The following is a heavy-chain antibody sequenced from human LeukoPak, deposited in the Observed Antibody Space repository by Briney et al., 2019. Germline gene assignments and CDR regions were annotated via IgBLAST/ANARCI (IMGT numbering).Heavy chain of an antibody. V-gene: IGHV3-23*01. CDR3: AKGWRYGDYVSPGDY. CDR2: ISGSGGST. Sequence: PGGSLRLSCAASGFTFSSYAMSWVRQAPGKGLEWVSAISGSGGSTYYADSVKGRFTISRDNSKNTLYLQMNSLRAEDTAVYYCAKGWRYGDYVSPGDYWGQGTLVTVSS. CDR1: GFTFSSYA. J-gene: IGHJ4*02. D-gene: IGHD4-17*01.